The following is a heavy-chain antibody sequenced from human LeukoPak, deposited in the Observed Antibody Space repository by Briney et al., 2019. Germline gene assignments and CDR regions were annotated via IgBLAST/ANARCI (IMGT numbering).Heavy chain of an antibody. CDR1: GYTFTGYY. CDR3: ARTAAVAGLPFDY. D-gene: IGHD6-19*01. J-gene: IGHJ4*02. V-gene: IGHV1-2*02. Sequence: ASVKVSCKASGYTFTGYYMHWVRQAPGQGLEWMGWINPNSGGTNYAQKFQGRVTMTRDTSISTAYMELSSLRSEDTAVYYCARTAAVAGLPFDYWGQGTLVTVSS. CDR2: INPNSGGT.